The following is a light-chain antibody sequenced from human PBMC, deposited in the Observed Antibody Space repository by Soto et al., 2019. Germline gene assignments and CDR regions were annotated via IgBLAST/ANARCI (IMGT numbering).Light chain of an antibody. CDR1: SSDVGRYNY. V-gene: IGLV2-14*01. J-gene: IGLJ3*02. CDR3: CSSVSSPNWV. CDR2: DVN. Sequence: QSVLTQPASVSGSPGQSITISCTGTSSDVGRYNYVSWYQQHPGKAPKLMIYDVNNRPSGVSNRFSGSKSGNTASLTISGLQAEDEADYYCCSSVSSPNWVFGGGTKLTVL.